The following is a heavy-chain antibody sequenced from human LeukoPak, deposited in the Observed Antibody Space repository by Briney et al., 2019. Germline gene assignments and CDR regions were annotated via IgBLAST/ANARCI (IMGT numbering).Heavy chain of an antibody. D-gene: IGHD3-22*01. CDR2: INHSGST. CDR3: AIPSYYDSSGALDY. Sequence: SETLSLTCAVYGGSFSGYYWSWIRRPPGKGLEWIGEINHSGSTNYNPSLKSRVTISVDTSKNQFSLKLSSVTAADTAAYYCAIPSYYDSSGALDYWGQGTLVTVSS. J-gene: IGHJ4*02. V-gene: IGHV4-34*01. CDR1: GGSFSGYY.